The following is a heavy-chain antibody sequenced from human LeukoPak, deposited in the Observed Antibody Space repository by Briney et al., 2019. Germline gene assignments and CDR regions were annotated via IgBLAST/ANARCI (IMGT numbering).Heavy chain of an antibody. CDR1: GFTFDDYG. CDR3: ARRESSYQNYYYYYHMDV. V-gene: IGHV3-20*04. D-gene: IGHD3-16*02. Sequence: GGSLRLSCAASGFTFDDYGMSWVRQAPGKGLEWVSDINWNGDSTGYADSVKGRFTISGDNAKNSLYLQMNSLRAEDTALYYCARRESSYQNYYYYYHMDVWGKGTTVTVSS. J-gene: IGHJ6*03. CDR2: INWNGDST.